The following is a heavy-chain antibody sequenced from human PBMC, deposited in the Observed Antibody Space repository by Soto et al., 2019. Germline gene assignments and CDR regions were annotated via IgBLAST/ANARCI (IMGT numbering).Heavy chain of an antibody. J-gene: IGHJ5*02. CDR1: GYSFTNYW. Sequence: ESLNISCKGSGYSFTNYWIACVRQMPGKGLEYMGIIYPSDSTTRYSPSFQGQVTISADKSISTAYLQWNSLKASDTAMYYCARHGFYGDYSSNYFDPWGQGTLVTVSS. CDR2: IYPSDSTT. V-gene: IGHV5-51*01. CDR3: ARHGFYGDYSSNYFDP. D-gene: IGHD4-17*01.